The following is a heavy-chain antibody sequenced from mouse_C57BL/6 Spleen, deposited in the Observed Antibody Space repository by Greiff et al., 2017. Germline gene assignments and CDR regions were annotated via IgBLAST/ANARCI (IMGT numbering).Heavy chain of an antibody. CDR2: IYPGSGST. V-gene: IGHV1-55*01. CDR3: AFYGSSYYYAMDY. D-gene: IGHD1-1*01. CDR1: GYTFTSYW. J-gene: IGHJ4*01. Sequence: QVQLQQPGAELVKPGASVKMSCKASGYTFTSYWITWVKQRPGQGLEWIGDIYPGSGSTNYNEKFKSKATLTVDTSSSTAYMDLSSLTSEDSAVYYCAFYGSSYYYAMDYWGQGTSVTVSS.